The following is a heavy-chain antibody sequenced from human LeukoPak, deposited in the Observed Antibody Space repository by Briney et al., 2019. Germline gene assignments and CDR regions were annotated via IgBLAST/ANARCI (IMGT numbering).Heavy chain of an antibody. J-gene: IGHJ4*02. CDR1: GITFSSYW. CDR2: IKQDGSEK. Sequence: GGSLRLSCAASGITFSSYWMSGVRQAPGKGLEWVANIKQDGSEKNYVDSVKGRFTISRDNAKNSLYLQMNSLRAEDTAMYYCASLDTAMVNGDYWGQGTLVTVSS. V-gene: IGHV3-7*01. D-gene: IGHD5-18*01. CDR3: ASLDTAMVNGDY.